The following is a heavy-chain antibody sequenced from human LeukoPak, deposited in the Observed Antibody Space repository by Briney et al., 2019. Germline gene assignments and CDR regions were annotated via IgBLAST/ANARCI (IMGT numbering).Heavy chain of an antibody. V-gene: IGHV3-73*01. Sequence: GGSLRLSCAASGFTFSGSAMHWVRQASGKGLEWVGRIRSKANSYATAYAASVKGRFTISRDDSKNTAYLQMNSLRAEDTAVYYCAKTWNVRDWFDPWGQGTLVTVSS. CDR1: GFTFSGSA. CDR2: IRSKANSYAT. CDR3: AKTWNVRDWFDP. D-gene: IGHD1-1*01. J-gene: IGHJ5*02.